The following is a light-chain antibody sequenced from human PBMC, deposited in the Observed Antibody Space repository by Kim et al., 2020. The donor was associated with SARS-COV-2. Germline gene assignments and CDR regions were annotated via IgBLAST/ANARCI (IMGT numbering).Light chain of an antibody. V-gene: IGLV3-19*01. CDR1: SLRSYY. CDR3: NSRDSNNNVL. Sequence: SSELTQDPAVSVALGQTVRITCQGDSLRSYYATWYQQKPGQAPLLVIYGKNNRPSGIPDRFSGSSSGNTASLTITGTQAGAEADYYCNSRDSNNNVLFGG. CDR2: GKN. J-gene: IGLJ2*01.